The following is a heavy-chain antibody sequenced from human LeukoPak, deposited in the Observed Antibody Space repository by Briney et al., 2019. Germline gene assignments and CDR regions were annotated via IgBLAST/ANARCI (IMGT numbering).Heavy chain of an antibody. CDR2: IYYSGST. CDR1: GGSFSGYY. Sequence: SETLSLTCAVYGGSFSGYYWSWIRQPPGKGLEWIGYIYYSGSTNYNPSLKSRVTISVDTSKNRFSLKLSSVTAADTAVYYCARVTPPSSGWYGFDYYGMDVWGQGTTVTVSS. D-gene: IGHD6-19*01. V-gene: IGHV4-59*01. J-gene: IGHJ6*02. CDR3: ARVTPPSSGWYGFDYYGMDV.